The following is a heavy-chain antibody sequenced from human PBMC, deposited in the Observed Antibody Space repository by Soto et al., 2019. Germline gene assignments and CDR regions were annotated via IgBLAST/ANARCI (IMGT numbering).Heavy chain of an antibody. D-gene: IGHD1-7*01. J-gene: IGHJ5*02. CDR3: ARRNPGTSGGDWFDP. V-gene: IGHV2-5*08. CDR1: CDSMSSSNW. Sequence: TLSLTCTVSCDSMSSSNWWNWIRQPPGKALEWLALIYWDDDKHYSPSLKSRLTITKDTSKNQVVLTMTNMGPVDTATYFCARRNPGTSGGDWFDPWGQGTLVTVSS. CDR2: IYWDDDK.